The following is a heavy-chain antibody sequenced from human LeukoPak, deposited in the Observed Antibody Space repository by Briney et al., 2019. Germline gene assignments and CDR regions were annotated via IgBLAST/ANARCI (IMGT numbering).Heavy chain of an antibody. CDR1: GGSVSSGTYY. CDR3: ARNYGDSLYYFDY. CDR2: IYYSGST. J-gene: IGHJ4*02. Sequence: SETLSLTCTVSGGSVSSGTYYWSWIRQPPEKGLEWIGYIYYSGSTNYSPSLKSRVTISADTSKNQFSLKLTSVTVADTAVYYCARNYGDSLYYFDYWGQGTLVTVSS. D-gene: IGHD4-17*01. V-gene: IGHV4-61*01.